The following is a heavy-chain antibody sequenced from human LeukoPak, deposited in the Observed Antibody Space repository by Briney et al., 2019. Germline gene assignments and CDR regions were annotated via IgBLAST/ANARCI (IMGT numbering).Heavy chain of an antibody. Sequence: ASVKVSCKASGYRFTGYYMHWVRQAPGQGLEWMGWIKPNSGGTNYAQEFQGRVTMTRDTSISTAYMELSRLRSDDTAVYYCARGGPDYDILTGYSPFDYWGQGTLVTVSS. CDR2: IKPNSGGT. CDR1: GYRFTGYY. J-gene: IGHJ4*02. CDR3: ARGGPDYDILTGYSPFDY. V-gene: IGHV1-2*02. D-gene: IGHD3-9*01.